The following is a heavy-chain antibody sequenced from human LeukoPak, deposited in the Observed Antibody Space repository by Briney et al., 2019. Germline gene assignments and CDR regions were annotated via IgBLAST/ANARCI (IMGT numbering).Heavy chain of an antibody. J-gene: IGHJ4*02. Sequence: GGSLRLSCAASGFTFSSYSVNWVRQAPGKGLEWVSSISGNSNYIYYADSVKGRFTISRDNAKNSLYLQMNSLRAEDTAVYYCAREGYGSYYFDSWGQGTLVPVSS. CDR3: AREGYGSYYFDS. V-gene: IGHV3-21*01. CDR2: ISGNSNYI. D-gene: IGHD6-13*01. CDR1: GFTFSSYS.